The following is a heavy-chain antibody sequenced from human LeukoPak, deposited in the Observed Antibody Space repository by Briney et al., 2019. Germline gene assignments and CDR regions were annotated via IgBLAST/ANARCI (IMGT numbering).Heavy chain of an antibody. D-gene: IGHD2-2*01. Sequence: SVKVSCKASGVTFTSSAMQWVRQARGQRLEWIGWIVVGSGNTNYAQKFQERVTITRDMSTSTAYMELSSLRSEDTAVYYCAATYCSSISCYADAFDIWRQGTMVTVSS. CDR3: AATYCSSISCYADAFDI. J-gene: IGHJ3*02. V-gene: IGHV1-58*02. CDR2: IVVGSGNT. CDR1: GVTFTSSA.